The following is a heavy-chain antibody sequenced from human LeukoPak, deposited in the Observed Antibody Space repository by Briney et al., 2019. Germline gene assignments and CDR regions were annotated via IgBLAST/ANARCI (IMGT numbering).Heavy chain of an antibody. Sequence: GGSLRLSCAASGFTVSRNYMSWVRQAPGKGLEWVSVIYTGGDTYYADSVKGRFTISRDISQNTLYLQMNSLRAEDTAVYYCARDNNGKNYFDYWGQGTLVTVSS. D-gene: IGHD1-1*01. CDR1: GFTVSRNY. CDR2: IYTGGDT. CDR3: ARDNNGKNYFDY. V-gene: IGHV3-53*01. J-gene: IGHJ4*02.